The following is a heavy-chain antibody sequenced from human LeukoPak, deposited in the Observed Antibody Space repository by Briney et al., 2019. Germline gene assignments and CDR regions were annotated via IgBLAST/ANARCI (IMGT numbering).Heavy chain of an antibody. V-gene: IGHV1-69*06. D-gene: IGHD3-9*01. CDR3: ATATYYDILTGYYNVNYFDY. Sequence: SVKVSCKASGGTFSSYAVSWVRQAPGQGLEWMGGIIPIFGTANYAQKFQGRVTITADKSTSTAYMELSSLRSEDTAVYYCATATYYDILTGYYNVNYFDYWGQGTLVTVSS. CDR1: GGTFSSYA. J-gene: IGHJ4*02. CDR2: IIPIFGTA.